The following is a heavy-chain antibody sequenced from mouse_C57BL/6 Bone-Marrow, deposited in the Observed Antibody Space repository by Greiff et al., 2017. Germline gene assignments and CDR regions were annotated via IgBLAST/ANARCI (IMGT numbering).Heavy chain of an antibody. D-gene: IGHD2-5*01. Sequence: EVQLQQSGAELVKPGASVKLSCTASGFNIKDYYMHWVKQRTEQGLEWIGRIDPEDGDTKYDPKFQGKATMTADTSSNTAYLQLSSLTSEDTAVYYCARGDSKGYFDVWGTGTTVTVSS. CDR1: GFNIKDYY. J-gene: IGHJ1*03. V-gene: IGHV14-2*01. CDR3: ARGDSKGYFDV. CDR2: IDPEDGDT.